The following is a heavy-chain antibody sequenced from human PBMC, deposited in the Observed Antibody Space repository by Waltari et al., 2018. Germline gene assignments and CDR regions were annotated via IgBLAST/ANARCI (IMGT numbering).Heavy chain of an antibody. Sequence: QVPLVQSGGEVKKPGAPVKVSCTASGYTFTTYGISWVRQAPGQGLEWMGWIRVDNGNTNYAQHLQGRVTMTADTSTSTAYMELRSLRSDDTTVYYCARPSLGQYYYYGMEVWGQGTAVTVSS. V-gene: IGHV1-18*01. CDR1: GYTFTTYG. D-gene: IGHD7-27*01. CDR2: IRVDNGNT. CDR3: ARPSLGQYYYYGMEV. J-gene: IGHJ6*02.